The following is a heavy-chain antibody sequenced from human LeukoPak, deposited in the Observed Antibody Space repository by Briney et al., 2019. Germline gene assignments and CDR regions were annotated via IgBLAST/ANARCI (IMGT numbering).Heavy chain of an antibody. V-gene: IGHV4-59*11. D-gene: IGHD3-3*01. CDR1: GGSISSHY. J-gene: IGHJ4*02. CDR2: IYYSGST. Sequence: SETLSLTCTVSGGSISSHYWSWIRQPPGKGLEWIGYIYYSGSTNYNPSLKSRVTISVDTSKNQFSLKLSSVTAADTAVYCCARTPPWLLYPDYWGQGTLVTVSS. CDR3: ARTPPWLLYPDY.